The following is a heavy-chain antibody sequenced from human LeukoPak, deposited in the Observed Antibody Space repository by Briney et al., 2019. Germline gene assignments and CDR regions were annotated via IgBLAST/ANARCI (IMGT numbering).Heavy chain of an antibody. CDR1: GGSISSYY. J-gene: IGHJ4*02. CDR2: IYTSGST. Sequence: SETLSLTCTASGGSISSYYRSWVRQPAGKGLEWIGRIYTSGSTTYYPSLKSRVTMFFDTYNNQSSLPLITVPTADTAVYYCASLMDSSSWRDYWGQGTLVTVSS. CDR3: ASLMDSSSWRDY. D-gene: IGHD6-13*01. V-gene: IGHV4-4*07.